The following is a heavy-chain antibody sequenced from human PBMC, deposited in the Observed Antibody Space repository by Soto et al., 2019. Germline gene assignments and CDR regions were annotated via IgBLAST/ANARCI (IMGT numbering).Heavy chain of an antibody. CDR3: ARDRMGGGGMDV. Sequence: PSETLSLTCTVSGGSVSSGSYYWSWIRQPPGKGLEWIGYIYYSGSTNYNPSLKSRVTISVDTSKNQFSLKLSSVTAADTAVYYCARDRMGGGGMDVWGQGTTVTVSS. V-gene: IGHV4-61*01. CDR2: IYYSGST. D-gene: IGHD1-26*01. CDR1: GGSVSSGSYY. J-gene: IGHJ6*02.